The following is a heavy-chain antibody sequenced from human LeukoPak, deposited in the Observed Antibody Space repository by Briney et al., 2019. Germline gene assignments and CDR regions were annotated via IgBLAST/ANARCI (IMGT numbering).Heavy chain of an antibody. CDR3: ARGALDPETVTNYFEY. V-gene: IGHV1-2*02. CDR1: GYTFSDHY. Sequence: ASVTVSCKTSGYTFSDHYVQWVRQAPGQGFEWLGWINPNSGGTSYARKFRGRVTMTRDMSLSTAYMELTRLTYDDTAVYYRARGALDPETVTNYFEYWAQGTLVTVSS. J-gene: IGHJ4*02. CDR2: INPNSGGT. D-gene: IGHD4-17*01.